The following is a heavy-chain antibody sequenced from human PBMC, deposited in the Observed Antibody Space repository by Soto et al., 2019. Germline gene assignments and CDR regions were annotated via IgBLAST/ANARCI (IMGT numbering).Heavy chain of an antibody. CDR1: GDSVSSNSAA. V-gene: IGHV6-1*01. D-gene: IGHD6-13*01. CDR3: ARAGIAARQGQGIAAAGTDYYYGTDV. CDR2: TYYRSKWYN. Sequence: PSQTLSLTCAISGDSVSSNSAAWNWIRQSPSRGLEWLGRTYYRSKWYNDYAVSVKSRITINPDTSKNQFSLQLNSVTPEDTAVYYRARAGIAARQGQGIAAAGTDYYYGTDVWGQGTTVTVSS. J-gene: IGHJ6*02.